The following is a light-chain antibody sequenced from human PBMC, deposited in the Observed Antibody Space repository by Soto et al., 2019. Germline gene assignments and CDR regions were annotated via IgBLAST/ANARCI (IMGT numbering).Light chain of an antibody. CDR3: QQRSNWPPIT. V-gene: IGKV3-11*01. J-gene: IGKJ5*01. CDR1: QSVSSY. CDR2: DAS. Sequence: EIVLTQSPGTLSLSPGETATLSCRASQSVSSYLAWYQQKPGQAPRLLIYDASNRATGIPARFSVSGSGTDFTLTISSLEPEDFAVYYCQQRSNWPPITFGQGTRLEIK.